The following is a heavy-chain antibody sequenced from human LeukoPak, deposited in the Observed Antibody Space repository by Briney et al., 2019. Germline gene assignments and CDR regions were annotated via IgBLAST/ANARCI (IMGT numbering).Heavy chain of an antibody. V-gene: IGHV3-74*01. D-gene: IGHD3-22*01. J-gene: IGHJ4*02. CDR2: INSDGSTT. CDR3: ARGYYDSSGYYLIDY. Sequence: GGSLRLSCAASGFTFISYWMHWVRQAPGKGLVWVSRINSDGSTTSYAASVKGRFTISRDTAKNTLYLQMNSLRAEDTAVYYCARGYYDSSGYYLIDYWGQGTLVTVSS. CDR1: GFTFISYW.